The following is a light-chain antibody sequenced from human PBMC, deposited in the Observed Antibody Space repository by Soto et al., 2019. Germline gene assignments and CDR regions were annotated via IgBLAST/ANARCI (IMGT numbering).Light chain of an antibody. CDR2: EVN. V-gene: IGLV2-14*01. CDR1: SSDVGGYNY. J-gene: IGLJ1*01. Sequence: QSALTQPASVSGSPGQSITISCTGTSSDVGGYNYVSWYQQHPGKAPKLMIYEVNNRPSGVSNRFSGSKSGNTASLAISGLQAEDEADYYCTSYTDSRTYVFGTGTKVTVL. CDR3: TSYTDSRTYV.